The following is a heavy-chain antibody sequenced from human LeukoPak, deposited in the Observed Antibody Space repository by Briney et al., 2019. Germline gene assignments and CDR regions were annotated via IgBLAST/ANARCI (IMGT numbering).Heavy chain of an antibody. V-gene: IGHV1-69*05. D-gene: IGHD2-15*01. CDR3: ASGDCSGGGCYVPWEARKRWTFNAFDI. CDR2: IIPIFGTA. Sequence: SVKVSCKASGGTFSSYAISWVRQAPGQGLEWMGGIIPIFGTANYAQKFQGRVTITTDESTSTAYMELSSLRSEDTAVYYCASGDCSGGGCYVPWEARKRWTFNAFDIWGQGTMVTVSS. CDR1: GGTFSSYA. J-gene: IGHJ3*02.